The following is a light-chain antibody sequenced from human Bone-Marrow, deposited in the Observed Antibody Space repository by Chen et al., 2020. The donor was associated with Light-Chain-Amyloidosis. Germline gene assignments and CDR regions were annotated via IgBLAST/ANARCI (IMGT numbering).Light chain of an antibody. CDR3: QQYYSTPPT. V-gene: IGKV4-1*01. CDR2: WAS. Sequence: TVMTKSSDSLAVSLGERAPINCKSSQSLLYSSNNKNYLAWYQQKPGQSPKLLYYWASTRESGVPDRFSGSGSGTDFTLTISSLQAEDVAVYYCQQYYSTPPTFGQGTKVEIK. J-gene: IGKJ1*01. CDR1: QSLLYSSNNKNY.